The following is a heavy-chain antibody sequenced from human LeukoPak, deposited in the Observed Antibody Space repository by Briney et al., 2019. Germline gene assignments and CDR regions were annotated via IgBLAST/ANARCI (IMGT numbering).Heavy chain of an antibody. V-gene: IGHV5-51*01. D-gene: IGHD1-26*01. CDR2: IFPGDSDS. Sequence: GESLKISCQISGYSFTNYWIGWVRQLPGKGLEWVGIIFPGDSDSHYSPSFRGQVTLSVDQSNTTAYLQWDSLKASDSAMYYCVGHQRWSYHFDYWGQGSLITVSS. CDR1: GYSFTNYW. CDR3: VGHQRWSYHFDY. J-gene: IGHJ4*02.